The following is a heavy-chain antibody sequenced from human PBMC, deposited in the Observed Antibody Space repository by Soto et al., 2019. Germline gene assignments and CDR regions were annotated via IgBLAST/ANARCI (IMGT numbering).Heavy chain of an antibody. J-gene: IGHJ6*02. CDR3: PRDRNGGWFHMDV. CDR2: IWSDGNKE. V-gene: IGHV3-33*01. Sequence: QVQLVESGGGVVQPGRSLRLSCVGSGFPFWHYGMHWVRQAPGKGLEWVAVIWSDGNKESYADSVKGRFAISRDNSKDTLYLEMNSLRCEDTAVYFRPRDRNGGWFHMDVWGQGTTVSVSS. D-gene: IGHD2-15*01. CDR1: GFPFWHYG.